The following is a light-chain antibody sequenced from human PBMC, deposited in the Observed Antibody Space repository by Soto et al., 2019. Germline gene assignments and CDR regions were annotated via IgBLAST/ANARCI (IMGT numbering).Light chain of an antibody. Sequence: EIVLTQSPVTLSLSPGERATLSCRASPSVSNLAWYQQKPGQAPRLLILGASTRATGIPARFSGSGSGTEFTLTISSLQSEDFAVYYCKQYNTWPPFTFGQGTRLEIK. CDR3: KQYNTWPPFT. CDR1: PSVSN. V-gene: IGKV3-15*01. CDR2: GAS. J-gene: IGKJ5*01.